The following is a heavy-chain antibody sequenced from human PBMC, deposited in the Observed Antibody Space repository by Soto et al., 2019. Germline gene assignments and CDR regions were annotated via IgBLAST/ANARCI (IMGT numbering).Heavy chain of an antibody. Sequence: SETLSLTCTVSGGSISSSSYYWGWIRQPPGKGLEWIGSIYYSGSTYYNPSLKSRVTISVDTSKNQFSLKLSSVTAADTAVYYCAKPRDIVVVPAAMGRMNDAFDIWGQGTMVTVSS. CDR2: IYYSGST. CDR1: GGSISSSSYY. J-gene: IGHJ3*02. V-gene: IGHV4-39*01. CDR3: AKPRDIVVVPAAMGRMNDAFDI. D-gene: IGHD2-2*01.